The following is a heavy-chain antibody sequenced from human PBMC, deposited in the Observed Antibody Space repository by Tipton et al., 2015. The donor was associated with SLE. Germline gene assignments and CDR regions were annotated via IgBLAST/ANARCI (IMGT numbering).Heavy chain of an antibody. D-gene: IGHD2-15*01. J-gene: IGHJ4*02. V-gene: IGHV3-15*01. CDR2: IKSKTDGGTT. CDR1: GFTFSSYA. Sequence: SLRLSCAASGFTFSSYAMSWVRQAPGKGLEWVGRIKSKTDGGTTDYAAPVKGRFTISRDDSKNTLYLQMNSLKTEDTAVYYCTTEDIVVVVAATHYWGQGTLVTVSS. CDR3: TTEDIVVVVAATHY.